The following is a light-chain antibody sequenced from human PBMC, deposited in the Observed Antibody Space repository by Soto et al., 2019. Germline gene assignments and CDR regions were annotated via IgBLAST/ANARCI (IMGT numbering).Light chain of an antibody. Sequence: EIVLTQSPATLSLSPGERATLSCRASQSVSSYLAWYQQKPGQAPRLLMYEASSRATRIPARFSGGGSGTDFTLTISSLEPEDFAVYYCQQRSNWPWTFGQGTKVDIK. J-gene: IGKJ1*01. CDR2: EAS. CDR3: QQRSNWPWT. CDR1: QSVSSY. V-gene: IGKV3-11*01.